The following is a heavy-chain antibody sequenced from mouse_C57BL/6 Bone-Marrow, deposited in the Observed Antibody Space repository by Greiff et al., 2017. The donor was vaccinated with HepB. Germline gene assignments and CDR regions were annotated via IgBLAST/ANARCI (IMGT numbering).Heavy chain of an antibody. J-gene: IGHJ4*01. CDR3: ARVPYGNYVDYAMDY. V-gene: IGHV3-6*01. Sequence: DVKLVESGPGLVKPSQSLSLTCSVTGYSITSGYYWNWIRQFPGNKLEWMGYISYDGSNNYNPSLKNRISITRDTSKNQFFLKLNSVTTEDTATYYCARVPYGNYVDYAMDYWGQGTSVTVSS. D-gene: IGHD2-1*01. CDR1: GYSITSGYY. CDR2: ISYDGSN.